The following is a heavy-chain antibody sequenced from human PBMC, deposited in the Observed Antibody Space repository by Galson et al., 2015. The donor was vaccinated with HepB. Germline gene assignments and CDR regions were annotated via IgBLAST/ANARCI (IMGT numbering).Heavy chain of an antibody. CDR1: GDTFSTYS. D-gene: IGHD3-9*01. Sequence: SVKVSCKASGDTFSTYSITWVRQAPGQGLEWLGRIIPFNDRATYADKFQGRLTISADKSTSTAYMELTGLRSEDTAVYYCARDLSGILKVLSPAYGMDVWGQGTTVTVSS. V-gene: IGHV1-69*04. J-gene: IGHJ6*02. CDR2: IIPFNDRA. CDR3: ARDLSGILKVLSPAYGMDV.